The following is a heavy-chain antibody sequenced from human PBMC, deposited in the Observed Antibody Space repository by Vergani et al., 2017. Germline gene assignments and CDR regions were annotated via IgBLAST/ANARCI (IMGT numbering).Heavy chain of an antibody. J-gene: IGHJ4*02. V-gene: IGHV3-23*01. CDR1: GFSFPGYA. CDR2: VSGSSATP. CDR3: ARDPGYSGYEL. Sequence: EVQLLESGGGLVQPGGSLRLSCEASGFSFPGYAMSWVRQAPGKGLEWVSSVSGSSATPYYADSVKGRFIISRDNAKNSLYLQMNSLRAEDTAVYYCARDPGYSGYELWGQGTLVTVSS. D-gene: IGHD5-12*01.